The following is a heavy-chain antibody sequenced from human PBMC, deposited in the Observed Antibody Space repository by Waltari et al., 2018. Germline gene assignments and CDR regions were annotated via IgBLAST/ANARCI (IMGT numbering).Heavy chain of an antibody. CDR1: GGSFSGYY. Sequence: QVQLQQWGAGLLKPSETLSLTCAVYGGSFSGYYSSWIRQPPGKGLEWIGEINHSGSTNYNPSLKSRVTISVDTSKNQFSLKLSSVTAADTAVYYCARVGSPTHLFYYSYMDVWGKGTTVTVSS. CDR3: ARVGSPTHLFYYSYMDV. J-gene: IGHJ6*03. V-gene: IGHV4-34*01. CDR2: INHSGST. D-gene: IGHD3-10*01.